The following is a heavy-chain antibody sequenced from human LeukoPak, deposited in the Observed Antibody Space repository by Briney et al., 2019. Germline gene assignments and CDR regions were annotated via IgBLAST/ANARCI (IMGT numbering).Heavy chain of an antibody. CDR1: GFTFSSYA. CDR2: VTANGLGT. V-gene: IGHV3-64D*09. CDR3: AKATPYYLDY. J-gene: IGHJ4*02. D-gene: IGHD5-24*01. Sequence: GGSLRLSCSASGFTFSSYALHWVRQAPGKGLEYVSAVTANGLGTYYADSVKGRFTISRDNSKNMLNLLMSSLRAEDTAVYYCAKATPYYLDYWGQGTLVTVSS.